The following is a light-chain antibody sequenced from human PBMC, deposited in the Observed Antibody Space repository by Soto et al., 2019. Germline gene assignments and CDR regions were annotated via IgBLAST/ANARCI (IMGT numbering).Light chain of an antibody. CDR3: QQHNSYPLT. J-gene: IGKJ4*01. CDR1: QSVSSY. V-gene: IGKV3-11*01. CDR2: DAS. Sequence: EIVLTQSPATLSLSPGERATLSCRASQSVSSYLAWYQQKPGQAPRLLIYDASNRATGIPARFSGGGSGTDFTLTISSLQPDDFATYYCQQHNSYPLTFGGGTKVEIK.